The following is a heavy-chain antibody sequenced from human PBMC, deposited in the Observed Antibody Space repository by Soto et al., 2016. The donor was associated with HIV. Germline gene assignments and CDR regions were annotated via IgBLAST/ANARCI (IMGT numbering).Heavy chain of an antibody. CDR1: GGSFSGYY. V-gene: IGHV4-34*01. CDR3: ARGQRAWGSGVFDY. J-gene: IGHJ4*01. Sequence: QVQLQQWGAGLVKPSETLSLTCAVYGGSFSGYYWSWIRQSPGKGLEWIGEIIHSGRTNYNPSLKSRVTISIDTSKNQFSLNLTSMTAADTSVYYCARGQRAWGSGVFDYVGPRGTPGPPSPQ. CDR2: IIHSGRT. D-gene: IGHD7-27*01.